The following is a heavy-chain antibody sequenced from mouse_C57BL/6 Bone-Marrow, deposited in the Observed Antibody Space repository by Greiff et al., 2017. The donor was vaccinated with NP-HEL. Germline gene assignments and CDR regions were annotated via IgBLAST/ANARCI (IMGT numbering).Heavy chain of an antibody. D-gene: IGHD2-3*01. CDR3: ARDTDGYYGEDY. V-gene: IGHV5-4*01. J-gene: IGHJ4*01. Sequence: EVKLEESGGGLVKPGGSLKLSCAASGFTFSSYAMSWVRQTPEKRLEWVATISDGGSYTYYPDNVKGRFTISRDNAKNNLYPQMSHLKSEDTAMYYCARDTDGYYGEDYWGQGTSVTVSS. CDR2: ISDGGSYT. CDR1: GFTFSSYA.